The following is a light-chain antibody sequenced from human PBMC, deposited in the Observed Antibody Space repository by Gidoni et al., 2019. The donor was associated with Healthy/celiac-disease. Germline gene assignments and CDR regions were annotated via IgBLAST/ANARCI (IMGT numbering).Light chain of an antibody. J-gene: IGKJ5*01. CDR2: AAS. CDR1: QSVSSY. Sequence: EIVLTQSPATLSLSPGERATLSCRASQSVSSYLAWYQQKPGQAPRLLIYAASNRATGIPARFSGSGSGTDFTLTISSLEPEDFAVYYCQQRSNWPPGITFGQXTRLEIK. CDR3: QQRSNWPPGIT. V-gene: IGKV3-11*01.